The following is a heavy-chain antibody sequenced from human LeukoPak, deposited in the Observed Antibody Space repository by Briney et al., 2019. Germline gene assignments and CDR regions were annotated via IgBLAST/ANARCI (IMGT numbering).Heavy chain of an antibody. D-gene: IGHD3-3*01. CDR3: ARAPLIYDFWSGYTQNPPDAFDI. J-gene: IGHJ3*02. CDR2: IYYSGST. Sequence: SETLSLTCTVSGGSISSYYWSWLRQPPGKGLEWIGYIYYSGSTNYNPSLKSRVTISVDTSKNQFSLKLSSVTAADTAVYYCARAPLIYDFWSGYTQNPPDAFDIWGQGTMVTVSS. V-gene: IGHV4-59*01. CDR1: GGSISSYY.